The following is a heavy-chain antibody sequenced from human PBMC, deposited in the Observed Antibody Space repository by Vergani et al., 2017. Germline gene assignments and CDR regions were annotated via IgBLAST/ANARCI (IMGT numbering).Heavy chain of an antibody. CDR2: ISYDGSNK. V-gene: IGHV3-30*18. Sequence: QVQLVESGGGVVQPGRSLRLSCAASGFTFSSYGMHWVRQAPGKGLEWVAVISYDGSNKYYADSVKGRFTISRDNSKNTLYVQMNSLRAEDTAVYYCAKDLHTGYYDFWSGYSRYYYYGMDVWGQGTTVTVSS. CDR1: GFTFSSYG. J-gene: IGHJ6*02. CDR3: AKDLHTGYYDFWSGYSRYYYYGMDV. D-gene: IGHD3-3*01.